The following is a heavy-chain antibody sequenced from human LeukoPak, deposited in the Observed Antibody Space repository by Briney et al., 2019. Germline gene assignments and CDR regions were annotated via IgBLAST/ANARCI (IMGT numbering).Heavy chain of an antibody. V-gene: IGHV3-7*01. Sequence: GGSLRLSCAASGFTFSSYGMNWVRQAPGKGLEWVANIREDGGDEYYVDSVKGRFTVSRDNAKNSLYLQMNSLRAEDTAVYYCARGGPGAKLRYFDWLFDYWGQGTLVTVSS. CDR1: GFTFSSYG. J-gene: IGHJ4*02. D-gene: IGHD3-9*01. CDR3: ARGGPGAKLRYFDWLFDY. CDR2: IREDGGDE.